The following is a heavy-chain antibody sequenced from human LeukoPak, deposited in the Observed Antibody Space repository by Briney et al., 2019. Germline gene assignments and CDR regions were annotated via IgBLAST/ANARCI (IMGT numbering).Heavy chain of an antibody. D-gene: IGHD4-4*01. CDR3: ARDGPSTVTTSYYGMDV. V-gene: IGHV3-66*01. CDR2: IYSGGST. Sequence: GGSLRLSCAASGFTVSSNYMSWVRQAPGKGLEWVPVIYSGGSTYYADSVKGRFTISRDNSKNTLYLQMNSLRAEDTAVYYCARDGPSTVTTSYYGMDVWGQGTTVTVSS. J-gene: IGHJ6*02. CDR1: GFTVSSNY.